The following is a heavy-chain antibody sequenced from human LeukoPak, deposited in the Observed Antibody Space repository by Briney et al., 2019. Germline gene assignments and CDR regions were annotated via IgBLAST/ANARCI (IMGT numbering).Heavy chain of an antibody. CDR2: ISTTGSAI. CDR1: GFAFSYSE. Sequence: PGGSLRLSCVTSGFAFSYSEMTWVRQAPGKWLEWVSYISTTGSAIYYADSLKGRFTISRDNAKNSVYLQMNSLRAEDTGIYYCARVRMSIMDVWGQGTTVTVSS. V-gene: IGHV3-48*03. CDR3: ARVRMSIMDV. J-gene: IGHJ6*02. D-gene: IGHD6-6*01.